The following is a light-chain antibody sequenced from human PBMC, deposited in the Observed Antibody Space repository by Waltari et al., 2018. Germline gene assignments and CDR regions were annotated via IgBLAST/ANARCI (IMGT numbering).Light chain of an antibody. V-gene: IGLV1-44*01. Sequence: QSVLTHPPSASGTPGQRVTISFSGSSSNIGSNTVNWDQQLPGTAPNLLIYINNQRPSGVPDRFSGSKSGTSASLAISGLQSEDEADYYCAAWDDSLNGRVFGGGTKLTVL. CDR2: INN. J-gene: IGLJ2*01. CDR3: AAWDDSLNGRV. CDR1: SSNIGSNT.